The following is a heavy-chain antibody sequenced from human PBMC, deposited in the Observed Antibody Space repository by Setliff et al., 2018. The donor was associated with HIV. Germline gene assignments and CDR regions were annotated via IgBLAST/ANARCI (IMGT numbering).Heavy chain of an antibody. J-gene: IGHJ5*02. CDR3: AREGTVGDYYDSSGYYYVGVTNWFDP. CDR1: GYSISSGYY. V-gene: IGHV4-38-2*02. D-gene: IGHD3-22*01. Sequence: SETLSLTCAVSGYSISSGYYWGWIRQPPGKGLEWIGSIYHSGSTYYNPSLKSRVTISVDTSKNQFSLKPSSVTAADTAVYYCAREGTVGDYYDSSGYYYVGVTNWFDPWGQGTLVTVSS. CDR2: IYHSGST.